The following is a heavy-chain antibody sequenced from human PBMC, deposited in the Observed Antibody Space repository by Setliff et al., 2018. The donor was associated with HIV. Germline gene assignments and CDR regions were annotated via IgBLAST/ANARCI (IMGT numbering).Heavy chain of an antibody. V-gene: IGHV4-39*01. J-gene: IGHJ4*02. CDR2: IYYSGST. CDR1: GGSISSSSYY. Sequence: SETLSLTCTVSGGSISSSSYYWGWIRQPPGKGLEWIGSIYYSGSTYYNPSLKSRVTISVDTSKNQFSLKLGSVTAADTAVYYCARHVDIVVVVAAPSFDYWGQGTLVTVSS. CDR3: ARHVDIVVVVAAPSFDY. D-gene: IGHD2-15*01.